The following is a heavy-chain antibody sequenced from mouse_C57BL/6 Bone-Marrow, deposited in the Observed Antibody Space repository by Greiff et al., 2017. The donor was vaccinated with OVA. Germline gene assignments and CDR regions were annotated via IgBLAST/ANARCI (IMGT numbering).Heavy chain of an antibody. D-gene: IGHD2-5*01. CDR2: IYPGDGDT. V-gene: IGHV1-80*01. Sequence: LVESGAELVKPGASVKISCKASGYAFSSYWMNWVKQRPGKGLEWIGQIYPGDGDTNYNGKFKGKATLTADKSSSTAYMQLSSLTSEDSAVYFCARGVYSNWFAYWGQGTLVTVSA. CDR1: GYAFSSYW. CDR3: ARGVYSNWFAY. J-gene: IGHJ3*01.